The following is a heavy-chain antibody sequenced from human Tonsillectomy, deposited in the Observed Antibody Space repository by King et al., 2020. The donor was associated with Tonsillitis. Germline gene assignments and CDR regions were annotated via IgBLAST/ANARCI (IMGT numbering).Heavy chain of an antibody. D-gene: IGHD5-12*01. V-gene: IGHV4-39*01. CDR1: GGSISSSGNY. J-gene: IGHJ4*02. CDR2: VYDSGSN. Sequence: QLQESGPGLVQPSETLSLTCTVSGGSISSSGNYWGWDRQPPGQGLEWIGSVYDSGSNYYNPALKSRVTISVDTYKNHFSLKLSTVAAADTAVYYCARHRGYEYWGQGTLVTVSS. CDR3: ARHRGYEY.